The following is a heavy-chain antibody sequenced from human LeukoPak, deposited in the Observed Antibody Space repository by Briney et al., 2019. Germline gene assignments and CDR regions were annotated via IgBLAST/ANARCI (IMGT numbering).Heavy chain of an antibody. Sequence: PGGSLRLSCAASGFTFSSYSMNWVRQARGKGLEWVSSISSSSSYIYYADSVKGRFTISRDNAKNSLYLQMNSLRAEDTAVYYCARDDAVAGLSFDYWGQGTLVTVSS. J-gene: IGHJ4*02. CDR1: GFTFSSYS. D-gene: IGHD6-19*01. V-gene: IGHV3-21*01. CDR2: ISSSSSYI. CDR3: ARDDAVAGLSFDY.